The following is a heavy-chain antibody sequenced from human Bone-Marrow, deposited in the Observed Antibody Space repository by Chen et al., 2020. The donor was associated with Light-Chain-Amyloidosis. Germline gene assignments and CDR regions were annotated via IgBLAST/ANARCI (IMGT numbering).Heavy chain of an antibody. CDR3: TRKGGYFDF. D-gene: IGHD3-10*01. Sequence: EVQLVESGGGLLQPGGSLRLSCATSGSNLSSFGMSWVRQAPGKGLEWVSTVSGSTVGTYYAGAVKGRFIISRDNSKSTLYLPMNSLRAGDTAVYFCTRKGGYFDFWGQGSLVTVSS. V-gene: IGHV3-23*04. J-gene: IGHJ4*02. CDR1: GSNLSSFG. CDR2: VSGSTVGT.